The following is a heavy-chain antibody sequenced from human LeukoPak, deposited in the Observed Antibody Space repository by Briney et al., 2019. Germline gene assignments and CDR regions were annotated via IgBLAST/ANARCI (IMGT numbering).Heavy chain of an antibody. V-gene: IGHV3-21*01. J-gene: IGHJ6*02. CDR3: AKDLEISETPYYYYYGMDV. CDR1: GFTFSRYG. Sequence: GGSLRLSCAASGFTFSRYGMHWVRQAPGKGLEWVSSISSSSSYIYYADSVKGRFTISRDNSKNTLYLQMNSLRAEDTAVSYCAKDLEISETPYYYYYGMDVWGQGTTVTVSS. D-gene: IGHD3-16*02. CDR2: ISSSSSYI.